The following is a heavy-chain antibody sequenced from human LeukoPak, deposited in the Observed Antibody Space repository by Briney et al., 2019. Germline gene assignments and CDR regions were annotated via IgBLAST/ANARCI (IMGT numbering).Heavy chain of an antibody. V-gene: IGHV1-69*13. J-gene: IGHJ4*02. D-gene: IGHD2-2*01. CDR3: ARGGGSFIVVVPAAPFDY. CDR1: GGTFSSYA. Sequence: ASVKVSCKASGGTFSSYAISWVRQAPGQGLEWMGGIIPIFGTANYAQKFQGRVTITADESTSTAYMELSSLRSEDTAVYYCARGGGSFIVVVPAAPFDYWGQGTLVTVSS. CDR2: IIPIFGTA.